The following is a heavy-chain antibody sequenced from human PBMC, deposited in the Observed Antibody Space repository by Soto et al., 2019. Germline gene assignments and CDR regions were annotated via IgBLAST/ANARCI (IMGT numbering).Heavy chain of an antibody. J-gene: IGHJ4*02. D-gene: IGHD1-1*01. CDR2: ISAHNGNT. V-gene: IGHV1-18*01. CDR1: GYAFTTYG. Sequence: QVHLVQSGAEVKKPGASVKVSCQGSGYAFTTYGITWVRQAPGQGLEWMGWISAHNGNTNYAQKLQGRVTVTRDTPTSTAYMELMSLRYDDTAVYYCARGRYGDYWGQGALVTVSS. CDR3: ARGRYGDY.